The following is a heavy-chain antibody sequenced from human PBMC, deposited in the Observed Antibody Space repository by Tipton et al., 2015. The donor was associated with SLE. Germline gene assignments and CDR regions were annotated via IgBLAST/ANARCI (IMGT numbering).Heavy chain of an antibody. D-gene: IGHD5-12*01. Sequence: TLSLTCTVSGDSISSNAYYWGWIRQPPAKGLEWIGNIYYSGSTYYNPSLKSRVTISVDTSKNQFSLKLSSVTAADTAVYYCARLGVATLGFDPWGQGTLVTVSS. V-gene: IGHV4-39*01. J-gene: IGHJ5*02. CDR2: IYYSGST. CDR3: ARLGVATLGFDP. CDR1: GDSISSNAYY.